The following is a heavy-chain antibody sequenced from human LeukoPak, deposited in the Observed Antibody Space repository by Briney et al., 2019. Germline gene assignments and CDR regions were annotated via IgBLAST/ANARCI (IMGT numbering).Heavy chain of an antibody. CDR1: GFIFSDYY. V-gene: IGHV3-11*01. Sequence: GGSLRLSCAASGFIFSDYYMSWTRQSPGKGLEWISYVSPNGTDVYSIDSVRGRFIISRDNAKNSLNLQMNSLRVEDTAVYYCASGSSSVGYWGQGTLVTVSS. CDR3: ASGSSSVGY. CDR2: VSPNGTDV. D-gene: IGHD6-6*01. J-gene: IGHJ4*02.